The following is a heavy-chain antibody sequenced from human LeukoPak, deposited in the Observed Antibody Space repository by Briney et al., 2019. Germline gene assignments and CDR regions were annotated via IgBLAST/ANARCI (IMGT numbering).Heavy chain of an antibody. CDR1: GGSISSSSYY. V-gene: IGHV4-39*01. CDR3: ARTVPTVTTTIFFDY. CDR2: IYYSGST. D-gene: IGHD4-11*01. J-gene: IGHJ4*02. Sequence: SETLSLTCTVSGGSISSSSYYWGWVRQPPGTGLEWVGSIYYSGSTYYNPSLKSRVTISVDTSKNQFSLKLSSVTAADTAVYYCARTVPTVTTTIFFDYWGQGTLVTVSS.